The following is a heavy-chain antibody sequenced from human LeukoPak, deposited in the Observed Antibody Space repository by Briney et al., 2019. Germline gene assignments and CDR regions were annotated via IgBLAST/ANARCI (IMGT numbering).Heavy chain of an antibody. Sequence: PSDTLSLTYTVSGGSISSSSYYWGWLRQPPGKDLEWIGTFYYSGTTYYNPSLKIRVTISVDTSKNQLSLKLSSVTAADTAVYYCAKEQRTYSSGWYDYWGQGTLVTVSS. V-gene: IGHV4-39*07. CDR3: AKEQRTYSSGWYDY. CDR1: GGSISSSSYY. D-gene: IGHD6-19*01. J-gene: IGHJ4*02. CDR2: FYYSGTT.